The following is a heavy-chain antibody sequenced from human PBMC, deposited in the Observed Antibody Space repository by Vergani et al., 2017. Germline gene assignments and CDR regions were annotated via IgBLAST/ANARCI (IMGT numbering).Heavy chain of an antibody. J-gene: IGHJ4*02. Sequence: QLQLQQSGPGLVKPSETLFLTCTVSADSISSGSYYWGWIRQPPGKSLEWIGSIYYSGLTYYNPSLKSRVAISVDTSRNQFSLKLSSVTAADTAVYYCARKAYSRRGFVAFDYWGQGTLVTVSS. D-gene: IGHD5-12*01. V-gene: IGHV4-39*01. CDR2: IYYSGLT. CDR1: ADSISSGSYY. CDR3: ARKAYSRRGFVAFDY.